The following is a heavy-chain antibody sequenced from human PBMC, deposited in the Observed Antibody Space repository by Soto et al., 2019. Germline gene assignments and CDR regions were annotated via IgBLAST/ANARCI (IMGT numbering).Heavy chain of an antibody. V-gene: IGHV4-34*01. J-gene: IGHJ6*02. D-gene: IGHD3-22*01. Sequence: SVPLSLTCAINSGYFEGNYWIRICQSTGKGLEWIGEINHSGNTNYNPSLKSRVTISVDTSKNQFSLKLSSVTAADTAVYYCARHNYDGSGYYYYYYGMDVWGQGTTVT. CDR1: SGYFEGNY. CDR3: ARHNYDGSGYYYYYYGMDV. CDR2: INHSGNT.